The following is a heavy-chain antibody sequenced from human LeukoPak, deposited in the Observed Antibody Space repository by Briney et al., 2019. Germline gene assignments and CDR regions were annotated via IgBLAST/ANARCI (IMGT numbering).Heavy chain of an antibody. CDR3: ARDLSYSYGFSY. CDR2: ISYDGSNK. V-gene: IGHV3-30-3*01. D-gene: IGHD5-18*01. J-gene: IGHJ4*02. CDR1: GFTFSSYA. Sequence: GRSLRLSCAASGFTFSSYAMHWVRQAPGKGLEWVAVISYDGSNKYYADSVKGRFTISRDNSKNTLYLQMNSLRAEDTAVYYCARDLSYSYGFSYWGQGTLVTVS.